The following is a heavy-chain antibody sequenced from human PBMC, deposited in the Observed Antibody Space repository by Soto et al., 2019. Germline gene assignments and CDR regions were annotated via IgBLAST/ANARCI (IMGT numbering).Heavy chain of an antibody. CDR1: GFTFTSSA. V-gene: IGHV1-58*02. J-gene: IGHJ3*02. Sequence: GASVKVSCKASGFTFTSSAMQWVRQARGQRLEWIGWIVVGSGNTNYAQKFQERVTITRDMSTSTAYMELSSLRSEDTAVYYCAVGDCDILTGNAFDIWGQGTMVTVS. D-gene: IGHD3-9*01. CDR3: AVGDCDILTGNAFDI. CDR2: IVVGSGNT.